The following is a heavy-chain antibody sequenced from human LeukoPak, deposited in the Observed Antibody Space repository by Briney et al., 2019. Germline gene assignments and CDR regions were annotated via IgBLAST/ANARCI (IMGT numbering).Heavy chain of an antibody. Sequence: SETLSLTCTVSGYSISSAYYWGWIRQPPGKGLEWIGEINHSGSTNYNPSLKSRVTISVDTSKNQFSLKLSSVTAADTAVYYCARIPPQQLVLDYWGQGTLVTVSS. D-gene: IGHD6-13*01. CDR1: GYSISSAYY. J-gene: IGHJ4*02. CDR2: INHSGST. V-gene: IGHV4-38-2*02. CDR3: ARIPPQQLVLDY.